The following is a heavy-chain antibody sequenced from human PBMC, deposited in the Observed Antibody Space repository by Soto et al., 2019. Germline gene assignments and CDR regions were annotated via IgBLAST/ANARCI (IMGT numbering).Heavy chain of an antibody. V-gene: IGHV1-69*12. CDR2: IIPIFGTA. D-gene: IGHD3-3*01. CDR3: ASRITIFGVVNPFLYYGMDV. J-gene: IGHJ6*02. Sequence: QVQLVQSGAEVKKPGSSVKVSCKASGGTFSSYAISWVRQAPGQGLEWMGGIIPIFGTANYAQKFQGRVTITADESTSTAYMELSSLRSEDTAVYYCASRITIFGVVNPFLYYGMDVWGQGTTVTVSS. CDR1: GGTFSSYA.